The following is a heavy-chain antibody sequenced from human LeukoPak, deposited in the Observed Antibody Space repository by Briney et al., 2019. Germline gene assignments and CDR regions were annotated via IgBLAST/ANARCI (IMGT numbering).Heavy chain of an antibody. D-gene: IGHD5-18*01. CDR3: ASHVLDTALN. CDR2: IYYSGST. Sequence: SETLSLTCTVSGGSISSSSYYWGWIRQPPGKGGEWMGSIYYSGSTYDNPSLKSRVTISVDTSKNQFSLKVSSLPAATSALYYCASHVLDTALNWGQGTLLPVSS. CDR1: GGSISSSSYY. V-gene: IGHV4-39*01. J-gene: IGHJ4*02.